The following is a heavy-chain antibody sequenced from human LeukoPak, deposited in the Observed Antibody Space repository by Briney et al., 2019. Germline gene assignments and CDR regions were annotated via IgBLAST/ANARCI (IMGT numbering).Heavy chain of an antibody. V-gene: IGHV3-23*01. Sequence: GGSLRLSCAASGFIFSDYTMMWVRRAPGKGLQWVATFTAYGGTYYAASVKGRFAISRDNSRDTVSLYMNSLRVEDTAMYYCAKGSTGGKVDWFDPWGPGTLVTVSS. J-gene: IGHJ5*02. CDR2: FTAYGGT. CDR1: GFIFSDYT. D-gene: IGHD4-23*01. CDR3: AKGSTGGKVDWFDP.